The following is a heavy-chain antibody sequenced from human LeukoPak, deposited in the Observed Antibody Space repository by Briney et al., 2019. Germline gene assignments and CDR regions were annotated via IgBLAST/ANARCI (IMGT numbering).Heavy chain of an antibody. J-gene: IGHJ6*02. V-gene: IGHV4-59*11. CDR2: IYYTGTT. D-gene: IGHD4/OR15-4a*01. CDR1: GGSISSHY. Sequence: KSSETLSLTCTVSGGSISSHYWSWIRQPPGKGPEWIGYIYYTGTTNYNPSLKSRVTISVDTSKNQFSLKLNSVTAADTAVYYCAREDPQTKVPEGMDVWGQGTTVTVSS. CDR3: AREDPQTKVPEGMDV.